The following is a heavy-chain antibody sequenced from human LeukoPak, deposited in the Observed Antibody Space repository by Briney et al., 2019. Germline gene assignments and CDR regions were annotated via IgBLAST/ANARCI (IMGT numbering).Heavy chain of an antibody. CDR2: IIPIFGAA. D-gene: IGHD6-13*01. CDR3: ATAAAGNLYYYYYMDV. J-gene: IGHJ6*03. V-gene: IGHV1-69*05. Sequence: SVKVSCKASGGTFSSYAISWVRQAPGQGLEWMGGIIPIFGAANYAQKFQGRVTITTDESTSTAHMELSSLRSEDTAVYYCATAAAGNLYYYYYMDVWGKGTTVTVSS. CDR1: GGTFSSYA.